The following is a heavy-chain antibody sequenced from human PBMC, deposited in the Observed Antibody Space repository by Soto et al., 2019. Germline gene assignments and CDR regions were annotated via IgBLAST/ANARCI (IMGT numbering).Heavy chain of an antibody. J-gene: IGHJ5*02. Sequence: GGSLRLSCAASGFTFSSYGMHWVRQAPGKGLEWVAVISYDGSNKYYADSVKGRFTISRDNSKNTLYLQMNSPRAEDTAVYYCAHTPMATTPWGQGTLVTVSS. CDR1: GFTFSSYG. D-gene: IGHD5-12*01. CDR3: AHTPMATTP. CDR2: ISYDGSNK. V-gene: IGHV3-30*03.